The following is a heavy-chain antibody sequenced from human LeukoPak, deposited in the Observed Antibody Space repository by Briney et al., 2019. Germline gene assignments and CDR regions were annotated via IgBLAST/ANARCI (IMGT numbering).Heavy chain of an antibody. D-gene: IGHD3-22*01. CDR2: IYYSGST. CDR1: GGSISSYY. J-gene: IGHJ1*01. CDR3: ARGDSSGYEYFQH. Sequence: SETLSLTCTVSGGSISSYYWSWIRQPPGKGLEWIGYIYYSGSTNYNPSLKSRVTISVDTSKNQFSLKLSSVTAADTAVYYCARGDSSGYEYFQHWGQGTLVTVSS. V-gene: IGHV4-59*01.